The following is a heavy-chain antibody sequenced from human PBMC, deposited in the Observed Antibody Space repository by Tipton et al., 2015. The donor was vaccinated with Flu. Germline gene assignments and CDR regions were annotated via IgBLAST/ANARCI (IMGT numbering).Heavy chain of an antibody. CDR3: ARGDGYNFDY. CDR1: GYSISGGFY. CDR2: IYHSGST. J-gene: IGHJ4*02. V-gene: IGHV4-38-2*02. D-gene: IGHD5-24*01. Sequence: TLSLTCTVSGYSISGGFYWGWIRQPPGKGLEWIGNIYHSGSTFYNPSFKSRVTISVDTSKNQFSLKLSSVTAADTAVYYCARGDGYNFDYWGQGTLVTVSS.